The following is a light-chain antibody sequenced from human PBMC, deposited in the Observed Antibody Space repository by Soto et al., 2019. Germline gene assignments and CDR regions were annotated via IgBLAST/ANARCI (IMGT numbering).Light chain of an antibody. J-gene: IGLJ1*01. CDR1: SSDVGCYNY. V-gene: IGLV2-14*03. CDR3: SSYTTSNTRQIA. Sequence: QSVLTQPASVSGSPGQSITISCTENSSDVGCYNYVSWYQHHPGKAPKLIIYDVTNRPSGVSNPFSGSKSGNTASLTISGLQPEDEADYYCSSYTTSNTRQIAFGTGTKVTVL. CDR2: DVT.